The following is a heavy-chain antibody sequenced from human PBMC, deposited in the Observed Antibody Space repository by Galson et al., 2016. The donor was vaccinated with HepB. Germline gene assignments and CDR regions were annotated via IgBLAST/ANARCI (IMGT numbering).Heavy chain of an antibody. D-gene: IGHD3-10*01. CDR2: ISTSGGST. CDR1: GFAFSAYG. J-gene: IGHJ2*01. Sequence: SLRLSCAASGFAFSAYGMTWVRQAPRKGLEWVAAISTSGGSTDYADSVRGRFTISRDNSKNTLYLQMNSLRAEDTAVYYCARASLHMVRGVSQWYFDLWGRGTLVTVSS. CDR3: ARASLHMVRGVSQWYFDL. V-gene: IGHV3-23*01.